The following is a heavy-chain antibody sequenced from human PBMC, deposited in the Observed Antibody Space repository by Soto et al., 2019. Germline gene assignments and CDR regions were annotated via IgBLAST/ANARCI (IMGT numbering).Heavy chain of an antibody. Sequence: QVQLVQSGAEVKKPGSSVKVSCKASGGTFSSYAISWVRQAPGQGLEWMGGIIPIFGTANYAQKFQGRVTNTADEATSTAYMELSSLRSEDTAVYDWAGAASGSYGPEYWGQGTLVTVSS. CDR3: AGAASGSYGPEY. V-gene: IGHV1-69*12. CDR2: IIPIFGTA. J-gene: IGHJ4*02. D-gene: IGHD1-26*01. CDR1: GGTFSSYA.